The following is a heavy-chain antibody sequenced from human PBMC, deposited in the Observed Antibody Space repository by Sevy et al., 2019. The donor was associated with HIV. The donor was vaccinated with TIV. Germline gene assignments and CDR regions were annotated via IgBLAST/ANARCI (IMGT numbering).Heavy chain of an antibody. Sequence: TLSLTCTVSGGSISSSGYYWGWIRQPPGKGLEWIGSIYYGGSTYYNPSLKSRINISVDTSKNHFSLKLGSVTAADTAVYYCARVSMIVVVITDDWGYYFDYWGQGTLVTVSS. CDR1: GGSISSSGYY. J-gene: IGHJ4*02. D-gene: IGHD3-22*01. CDR3: ARVSMIVVVITDDWGYYFDY. V-gene: IGHV4-39*02. CDR2: IYYGGST.